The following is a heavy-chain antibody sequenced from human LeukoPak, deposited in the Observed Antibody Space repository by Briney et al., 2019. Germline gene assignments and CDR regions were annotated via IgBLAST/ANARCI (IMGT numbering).Heavy chain of an antibody. V-gene: IGHV3-43*02. Sequence: GGSLRLSCAASGFTFDDYAIHWVRQAPGKGLQWVSLISEDGSRSYYADSVKGRFTISRDNSKNSLYLQMNSLSTEDTALFYCAKDLTQLYLAFDYWGQGTLVTVSS. CDR3: AKDLTQLYLAFDY. D-gene: IGHD5-18*01. J-gene: IGHJ4*02. CDR2: ISEDGSRS. CDR1: GFTFDDYA.